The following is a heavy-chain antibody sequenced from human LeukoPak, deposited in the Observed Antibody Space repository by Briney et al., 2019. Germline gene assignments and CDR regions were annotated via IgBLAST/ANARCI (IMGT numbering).Heavy chain of an antibody. Sequence: SETLSLTCAVYGGSFSSYPWTWIRQPPGKGLEWIGQIIHSGSTKYNPSLNGRVTMSVDTSKNQISLKLTSVTAAGTAVYYCARGAPGYGGEGTLVTVSS. CDR2: IIHSGST. J-gene: IGHJ4*02. CDR3: ARGAPGY. CDR1: GGSFSSYP. V-gene: IGHV4-34*12. D-gene: IGHD4/OR15-4a*01.